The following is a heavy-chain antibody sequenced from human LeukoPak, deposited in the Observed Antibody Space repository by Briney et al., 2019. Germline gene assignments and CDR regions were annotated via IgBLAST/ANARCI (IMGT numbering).Heavy chain of an antibody. CDR3: ARGDQLLFHAFDI. V-gene: IGHV3-64*01. CDR1: GFTFSISI. J-gene: IGHJ3*02. D-gene: IGHD2-2*01. CDR2: INSNGRST. Sequence: GGSLRLSCEASGFTFSISIMHWVRQAPGKGLEYVSTINSNGRSTNYANSVKDRFTVSRDNSKNTLYLQMGSLRGEDTAVYYCARGDQLLFHAFDIWGQGTMVAVSS.